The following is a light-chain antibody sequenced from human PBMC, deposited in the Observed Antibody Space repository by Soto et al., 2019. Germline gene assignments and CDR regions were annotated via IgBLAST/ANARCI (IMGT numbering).Light chain of an antibody. CDR3: CSYAGSYTYV. CDR2: EGF. V-gene: IGLV2-23*01. CDR1: SSDVGGSGL. J-gene: IGLJ1*01. Sequence: QSALTQPASVSGSPAQSITISCTGSSSDVGGSGLVSWYQFHPGKAPKLLIFEGFKRPSGVSNRFSGSKSGSTASLTISGLQTEDEADYYCCSYAGSYTYVFGTGTKVTVL.